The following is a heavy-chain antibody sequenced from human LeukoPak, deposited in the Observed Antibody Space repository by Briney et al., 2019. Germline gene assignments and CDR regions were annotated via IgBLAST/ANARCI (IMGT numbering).Heavy chain of an antibody. CDR2: INPNSGGT. V-gene: IGHV1-2*02. CDR3: ARDRGIAAAGNWFDP. Sequence: ASVKVSCKASEYTFTGYYMHWVRQAPGQGLEWMGWINPNSGGTNYAQKFQGRVTMTRDTSISTAYMELSRLRSDDTAVYYCARDRGIAAAGNWFDPWGQGTLVTVSS. J-gene: IGHJ5*02. D-gene: IGHD6-13*01. CDR1: EYTFTGYY.